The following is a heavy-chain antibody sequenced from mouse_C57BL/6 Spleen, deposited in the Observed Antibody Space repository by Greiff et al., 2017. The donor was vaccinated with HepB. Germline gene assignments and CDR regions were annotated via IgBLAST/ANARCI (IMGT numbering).Heavy chain of an antibody. V-gene: IGHV1-26*01. D-gene: IGHD2-2*01. Sequence: EVQLQQSGPELVKPGASVKISCKASGYTFTDYYMNWVKQSHGKSLEWIGDINPNNGGTSYNQKFKGKATLTVDKSSSTAYMELRSLTSEDSAVYYCANYGYNDPLYYAMDYWGQGTSVTVSS. CDR1: GYTFTDYY. J-gene: IGHJ4*01. CDR3: ANYGYNDPLYYAMDY. CDR2: INPNNGGT.